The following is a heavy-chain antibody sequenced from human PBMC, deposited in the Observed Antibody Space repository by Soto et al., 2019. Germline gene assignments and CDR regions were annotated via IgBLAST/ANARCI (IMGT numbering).Heavy chain of an antibody. J-gene: IGHJ6*02. D-gene: IGHD7-27*01. CDR3: ATCQLGEYYYAMDI. V-gene: IGHV4-4*02. CDR2: IYDSGNT. Sequence: AETLSLTCGVSGDSITTYKWWTWVRQTPGKGLEWIGEIYDSGNTRSNPALKSRVTISKDTSKNELSLKLNSVTVADTAVYYCATCQLGEYYYAMDIWGQGTTVTVSS. CDR1: GDSITTYKW.